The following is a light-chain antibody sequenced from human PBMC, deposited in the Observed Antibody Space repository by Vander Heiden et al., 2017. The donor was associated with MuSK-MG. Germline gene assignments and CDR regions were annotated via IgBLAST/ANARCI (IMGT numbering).Light chain of an antibody. Sequence: SEMTQSPSSLSASVGDIDTITFQPSEDISNDLKWYQKKPGKAPKNLIYDVSNLETGVQSRFSGSGTGRDFTFNISSMQTEDIETYDCKQYDNLTHSITCGQGTRLEMK. CDR3: KQYDNLTHSIT. CDR2: DVS. CDR1: EDISND. V-gene: IGKV1-33*01. J-gene: IGKJ5*01.